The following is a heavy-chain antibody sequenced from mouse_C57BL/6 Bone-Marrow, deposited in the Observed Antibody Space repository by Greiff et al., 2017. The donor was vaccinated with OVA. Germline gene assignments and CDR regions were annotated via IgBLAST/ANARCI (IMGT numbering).Heavy chain of an antibody. CDR3: VRDEVLLRSKGYAMDY. V-gene: IGHV10-3*01. CDR1: GFTFNTYA. J-gene: IGHJ4*01. D-gene: IGHD1-1*01. Sequence: DVHLVESGGGLVQPKGSLKLSCAASGFTFNTYAMHWVRQAPGKGLEWVARIRSKSSNYATYYADSVKDRFTISRDDSQSMLYLQMNNLKTEDTAMYYCVRDEVLLRSKGYAMDYWGQGTSVTVSS. CDR2: IRSKSSNYAT.